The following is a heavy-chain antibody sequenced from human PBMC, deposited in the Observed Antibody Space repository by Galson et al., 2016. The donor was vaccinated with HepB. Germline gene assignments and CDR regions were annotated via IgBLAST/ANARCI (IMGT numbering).Heavy chain of an antibody. CDR1: GDSVSSHSAA. CDR3: ARDRNSGYDYGVDY. Sequence: CAISGDSVSSHSAAWNWIRQSPSRGLEWLGRTYYRSKWYNDYALSVKSRITINPDTSKNQFSLQLNSVTPEDMAVYYCARDRNSGYDYGVDYWGQGTLVTVSS. D-gene: IGHD5-12*01. V-gene: IGHV6-1*01. J-gene: IGHJ4*02. CDR2: TYYRSKWYN.